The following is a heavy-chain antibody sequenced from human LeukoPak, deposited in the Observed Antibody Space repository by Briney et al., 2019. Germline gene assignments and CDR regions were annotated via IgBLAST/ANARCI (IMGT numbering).Heavy chain of an antibody. V-gene: IGHV4-4*02. CDR2: IYHSGST. CDR1: GGSISSSNW. Sequence: KPSGTLSLTCAVSGGSISSSNWWSWVRQPPGKGLEWIGEIYHSGSTNYNPSLKSRVTISVDKSKNQFSLKLSSVTAADTAAYYCAREAYHYGSGSSLDYWGQGTLVTVSS. J-gene: IGHJ4*02. D-gene: IGHD3-10*01. CDR3: AREAYHYGSGSSLDY.